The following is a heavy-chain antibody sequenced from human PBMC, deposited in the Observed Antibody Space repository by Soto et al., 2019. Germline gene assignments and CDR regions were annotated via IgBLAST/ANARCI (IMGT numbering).Heavy chain of an antibody. CDR3: ARAHGSYYDY. Sequence: PSETLSLTCTVSGGSISSYYWSWIRQPPGKGLEWIGYIYYSGSTNYNPSLKSRVTISVDTSKNQVSLKLSSVTVADTAVYYCARAHGSYYDYWGQGTPVTVSS. V-gene: IGHV4-59*01. CDR1: GGSISSYY. D-gene: IGHD1-26*01. CDR2: IYYSGST. J-gene: IGHJ4*02.